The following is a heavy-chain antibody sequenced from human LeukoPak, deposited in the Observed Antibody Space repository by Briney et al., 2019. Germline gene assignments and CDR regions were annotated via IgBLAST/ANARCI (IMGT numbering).Heavy chain of an antibody. J-gene: IGHJ3*02. CDR2: INTDGSST. D-gene: IGHD1-26*01. CDR1: GFTVSGNY. Sequence: GGSLRLSCAVSGFTVSGNYMSWVRQAPGKGLVWVSRINTDGSSTNYADSVKGRFTVSRDNAKNTLYLQMNSLRDEDTAVYHCARVIGWDEPFDIWGQGTMVTVSS. CDR3: ARVIGWDEPFDI. V-gene: IGHV3-74*01.